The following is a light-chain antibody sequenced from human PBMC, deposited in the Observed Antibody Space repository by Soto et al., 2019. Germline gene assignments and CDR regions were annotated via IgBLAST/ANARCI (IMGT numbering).Light chain of an antibody. J-gene: IGKJ2*01. V-gene: IGKV1-39*01. Sequence: DIQMPQSPSSLSASVGDRVTITCRASQTMSNFLHWYQQKPGKAPKVLIYDISNLKSGVPSRFSGSGSGTDFTLTISSLQPEDFATDYCQQSYSTPYTFGQGTKVEIK. CDR1: QTMSNF. CDR2: DIS. CDR3: QQSYSTPYT.